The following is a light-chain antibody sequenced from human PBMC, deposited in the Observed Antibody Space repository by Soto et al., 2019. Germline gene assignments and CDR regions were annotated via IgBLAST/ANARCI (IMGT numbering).Light chain of an antibody. CDR3: NSYTSSSTWV. V-gene: IGLV2-14*01. Sequence: QSALTQPASVSGSPGQSITISCTGTSSDVGGYNYVSWYQQHPGKAPKLMIFEVSNRPSGVSNRFSGSKSGNTASLTISGLQAEDKADYYCNSYTSSSTWVFGGGTKLTVL. J-gene: IGLJ3*02. CDR2: EVS. CDR1: SSDVGGYNY.